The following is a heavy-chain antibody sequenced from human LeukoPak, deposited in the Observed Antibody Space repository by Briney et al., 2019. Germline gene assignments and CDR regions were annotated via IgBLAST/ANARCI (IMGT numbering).Heavy chain of an antibody. D-gene: IGHD2-21*01. J-gene: IGHJ5*02. Sequence: ASVKVSCKASGYTFTSYYMHWVRQAPGQGLEWMGIINPSGGSTSYAQKFQGRVTMTRDTSTSTVYMELGSLRSEDTAVYYCARDALYVAIETRLNWFDPWGQGTLVTVSS. V-gene: IGHV1-46*01. CDR2: INPSGGST. CDR3: ARDALYVAIETRLNWFDP. CDR1: GYTFTSYY.